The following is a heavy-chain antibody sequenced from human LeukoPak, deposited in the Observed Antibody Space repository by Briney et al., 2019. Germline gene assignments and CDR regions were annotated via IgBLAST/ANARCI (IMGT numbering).Heavy chain of an antibody. D-gene: IGHD2-2*01. CDR3: ARDIWDIVVVPAASRSRYFDY. CDR1: GFTFSSYS. Sequence: PGGSLRLSCAASGFTFSSYSMNWVRQAPGKGLEWVSSISSSSSYIYYADSVKGRFTISKDNAKDSLYLQMNSLRAEDTAVYYCARDIWDIVVVPAASRSRYFDYWGQGTLVTVSS. V-gene: IGHV3-21*01. J-gene: IGHJ4*02. CDR2: ISSSSSYI.